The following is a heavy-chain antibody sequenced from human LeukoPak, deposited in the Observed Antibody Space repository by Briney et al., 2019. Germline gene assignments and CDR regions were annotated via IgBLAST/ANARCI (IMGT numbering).Heavy chain of an antibody. CDR3: ARDISSGSYYLTY. CDR1: GFTFSSYW. CDR2: INSDGSST. J-gene: IGHJ4*02. D-gene: IGHD1-26*01. V-gene: IGHV3-74*01. Sequence: GGSLRLSCAASGFTFSSYWMHWVRQAPGKGLVWVSRINSDGSSTSYADSVKGRFTISGDNAKNTLYLQMNSLRAEDTAVYYCARDISSGSYYLTYWGQGTLVTVSS.